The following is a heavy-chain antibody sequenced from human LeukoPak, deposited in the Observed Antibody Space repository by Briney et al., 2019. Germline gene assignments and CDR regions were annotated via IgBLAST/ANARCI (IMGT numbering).Heavy chain of an antibody. V-gene: IGHV3-23*01. CDR1: GVTQCLL. D-gene: IGHD3-10*01. J-gene: IGHJ4*02. CDR3: TSAPYNTILYHMAY. CDR2: IGASGLNT. Sequence: PGGSLRLSRAPSGVTQCLLPELDARQAPGKGLEWVSGIGASGLNTYYADSVEGRFTISRDNSKNTLYLQLDSLRAEDTATYNCTSAPYNTILYHMAYWGQGTLVTVSS.